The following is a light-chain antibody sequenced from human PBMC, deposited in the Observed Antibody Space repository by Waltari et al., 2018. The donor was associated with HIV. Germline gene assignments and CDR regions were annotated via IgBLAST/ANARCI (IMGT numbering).Light chain of an antibody. CDR3: QQANSFPIT. CDR2: AAS. J-gene: IGKJ5*01. Sequence: DIQMTQSPSSVSASVGDRVTITCRASQGISSWLAWYQQTQSGKAPKLLIYAASSLQSGVPSRFSGSGSGTDFTLTISSLQPEDFATYYCQQANSFPITFGQGTRLEIK. CDR1: QGISSW. V-gene: IGKV1-12*01.